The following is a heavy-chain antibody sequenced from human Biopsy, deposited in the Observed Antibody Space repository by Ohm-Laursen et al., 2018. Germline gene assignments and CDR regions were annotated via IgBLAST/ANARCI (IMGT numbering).Heavy chain of an antibody. CDR2: ISGRTSGT. D-gene: IGHD5-12*01. J-gene: IGHJ4*02. CDR3: AKCMTYSGDGIDY. V-gene: IGHV3-23*01. CDR1: GFTFSSNA. Sequence: SLRLSCAASGFTFSSNAMSWVRQAPGKGLERVSGISGRTSGTYYADSVKGRFTISRDNSKNTLYLQRSSLRAEDTALYYRAKCMTYSGDGIDYWGQGTLVTVSS.